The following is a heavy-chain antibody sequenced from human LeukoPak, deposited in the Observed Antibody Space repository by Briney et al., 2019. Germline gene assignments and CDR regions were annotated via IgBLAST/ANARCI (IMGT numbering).Heavy chain of an antibody. CDR3: ARDSSGYRSWFDP. D-gene: IGHD3-22*01. Sequence: ASVKVSCKASGYTFTRYYIHWVRQAPGQGLEWMGIINPSGGSRSYAQKFQGRVTMTRDMSTSTVYMELSSLRSEDTAVYYCARDSSGYRSWFDPWGQGTLVTVSS. CDR2: INPSGGSR. CDR1: GYTFTRYY. V-gene: IGHV1-46*01. J-gene: IGHJ5*02.